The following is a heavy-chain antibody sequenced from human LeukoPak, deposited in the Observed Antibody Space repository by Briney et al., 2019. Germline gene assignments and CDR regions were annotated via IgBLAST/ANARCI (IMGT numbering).Heavy chain of an antibody. D-gene: IGHD3-3*01. Sequence: GGSLRLSCAASGFTFSSYWMTWVRQAPGKGLEWVANIKEDGSEKFYVDSVKGRFTISRDNAKNSLSLQMDSLRAEDTAVYYCARPYFDFWSVGYWGQGTLVNVSS. CDR2: IKEDGSEK. J-gene: IGHJ4*02. V-gene: IGHV3-7*01. CDR3: ARPYFDFWSVGY. CDR1: GFTFSSYW.